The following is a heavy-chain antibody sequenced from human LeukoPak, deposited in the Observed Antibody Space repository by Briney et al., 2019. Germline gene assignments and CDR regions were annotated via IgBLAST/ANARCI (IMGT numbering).Heavy chain of an antibody. V-gene: IGHV3-30*18. D-gene: IGHD2-2*01. CDR2: ISYEGSNK. CDR1: GFTFSSYG. CDR3: AKEAICSSTSCYNDY. Sequence: GGSLRLSCAASGFTFSSYGMHWVRQAPGKGLEWVAVISYEGSNKYYADSVKGRFTISRDNSKNTLYLQMNSLRAEDTAVYYCAKEAICSSTSCYNDYWGQGTLVTVSS. J-gene: IGHJ4*02.